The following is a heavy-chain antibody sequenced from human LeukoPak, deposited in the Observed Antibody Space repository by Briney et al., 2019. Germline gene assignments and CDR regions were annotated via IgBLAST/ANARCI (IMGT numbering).Heavy chain of an antibody. CDR2: IIPIFGTA. V-gene: IGHV1-69*13. CDR1: GGTFSSYA. CDR3: ARDRFGRSPREAFDI. Sequence: SVKVSCKASGGTFSSYAISWVRQAPGQGLEWMGGIIPIFGTANYAQKFQGRVTITADESTSTAYMELSSLRSEDTAVYYCARDRFGRSPREAFDIWGQGTMVTVSS. D-gene: IGHD3-10*01. J-gene: IGHJ3*02.